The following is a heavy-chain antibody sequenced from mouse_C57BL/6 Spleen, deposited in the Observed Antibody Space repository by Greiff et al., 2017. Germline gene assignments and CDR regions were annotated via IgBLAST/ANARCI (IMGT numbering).Heavy chain of an antibody. V-gene: IGHV1-85*01. Sequence: VQLQQSGPELVKPGASVKLSCKASGYTFTSYDINWVKQRPGQGLEWIGWIYPRDGSTKYNEQFKGKATLPVDPSSSTAYMELHSLTSEDTAVYVCARCDGYYLDDALDDWGQGTSVTVSS. J-gene: IGHJ4*01. CDR1: GYTFTSYD. D-gene: IGHD2-3*01. CDR2: IYPRDGST. CDR3: ARCDGYYLDDALDD.